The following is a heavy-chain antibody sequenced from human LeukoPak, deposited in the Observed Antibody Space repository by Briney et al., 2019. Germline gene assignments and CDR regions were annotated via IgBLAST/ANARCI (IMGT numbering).Heavy chain of an antibody. J-gene: IGHJ4*02. CDR2: ISSNGGST. V-gene: IGHV3-64*01. Sequence: PGGSLRLSCAASGFTFSSYWMHWVRQAPGKGLEYVSAISSNGGSTYYANSVKGRFTISRDNSKNTLYLQMGSLRAEDMAVYYCARGPRIAAAGYYFDYWGQGTLVTVSS. CDR3: ARGPRIAAAGYYFDY. D-gene: IGHD6-13*01. CDR1: GFTFSSYW.